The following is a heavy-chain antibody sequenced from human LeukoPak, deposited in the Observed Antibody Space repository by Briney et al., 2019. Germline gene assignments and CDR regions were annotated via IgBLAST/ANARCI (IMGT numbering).Heavy chain of an antibody. J-gene: IGHJ6*02. CDR3: AGVKGADHGMDV. CDR2: INPSGGSI. CDR1: GYTFTGYY. D-gene: IGHD3-16*01. Sequence: GASVTVSCKASGYTFTGYYMHWVRQAPGQGLEWMGLINPSGGSITYAQKFQGRVTMTRDTSTSTVYMELSSLRSEDTAVYYCAGVKGADHGMDVWGQGATVTASS. V-gene: IGHV1-46*01.